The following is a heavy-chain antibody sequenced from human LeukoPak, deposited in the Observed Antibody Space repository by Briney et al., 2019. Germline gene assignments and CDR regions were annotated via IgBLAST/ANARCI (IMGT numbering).Heavy chain of an antibody. CDR3: ARGQVVPAAISISDGMDV. V-gene: IGHV4-34*01. Sequence: PSETLSLTCAVYGGSFSGYYWSWIRQPPGKGLEWIGEINHSGSTNYNPSLKSRVTISVDTSKNQFSLKLSSVTAAGTAVYYCARGQVVPAAISISDGMDVWGQGTTVTVSS. CDR1: GGSFSGYY. J-gene: IGHJ6*02. CDR2: INHSGST. D-gene: IGHD2-2*02.